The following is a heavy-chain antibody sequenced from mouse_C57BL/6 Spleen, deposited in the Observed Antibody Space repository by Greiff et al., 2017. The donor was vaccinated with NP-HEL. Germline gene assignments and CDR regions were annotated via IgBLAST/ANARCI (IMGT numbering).Heavy chain of an antibody. V-gene: IGHV1-52*01. J-gene: IGHJ4*01. CDR1: GYTFPSYW. CDR2: IDPSDSET. CDR3: ARYYSKDYAMDY. D-gene: IGHD2-5*01. Sequence: QVQLKQPGAELVRPGSSVKLSCKASGYTFPSYWLHWVKQRPIQGLEWIGNIDPSDSETHSNQKFKDKATLTVDKSSSTAYMQLSSLTSEDSAVYYCARYYSKDYAMDYWGQGTSVTVSS.